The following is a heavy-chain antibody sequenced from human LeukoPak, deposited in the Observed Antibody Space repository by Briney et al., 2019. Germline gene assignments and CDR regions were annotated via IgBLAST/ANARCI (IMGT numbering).Heavy chain of an antibody. J-gene: IGHJ4*02. Sequence: SETLSLTCTVSGDSINSSYWSWIRQPPGKGLEWIGYIYYTGSSYYNPSLKSRATTSIDMSKNQFSLKLSSVTAADTAVYYCAGYGSGSYYKAFDFWGQGILVTVSS. D-gene: IGHD3-10*01. V-gene: IGHV4-59*01. CDR1: GDSINSSY. CDR3: AGYGSGSYYKAFDF. CDR2: IYYTGSS.